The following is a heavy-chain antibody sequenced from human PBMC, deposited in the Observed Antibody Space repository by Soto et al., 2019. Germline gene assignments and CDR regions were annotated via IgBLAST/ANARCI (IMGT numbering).Heavy chain of an antibody. CDR1: GFTFSSYW. CDR3: ARVDYGDYVYNFAY. CDR2: IKQDGSEK. Sequence: GGSLRLSCAASGFTFSSYWMSWVRQAPGKGLEWVANIKQDGSEKYYVDSVKGRFTISRDNAKNSLYLQMNSLRAEDTAVYYCARVDYGDYVYNFAYWGQGTLVTVSS. J-gene: IGHJ4*02. V-gene: IGHV3-7*03. D-gene: IGHD4-17*01.